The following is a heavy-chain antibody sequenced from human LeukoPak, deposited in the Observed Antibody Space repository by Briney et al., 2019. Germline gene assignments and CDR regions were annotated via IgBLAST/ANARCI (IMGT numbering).Heavy chain of an antibody. Sequence: GGSLRLSCTASGFTFSSYGMHWVRQAPGKGLEWVAVIWYDGSNQQYADSVKGPFTISRDSSGNTVFLQMNSLRPDDTAVYYCAKGDSYDPCEHWGLRPLVSVPS. D-gene: IGHD3-16*01. CDR2: IWYDGSNQ. CDR3: AKGDSYDPCEH. V-gene: IGHV3-33*06. CDR1: GFTFSSYG. J-gene: IGHJ1*01.